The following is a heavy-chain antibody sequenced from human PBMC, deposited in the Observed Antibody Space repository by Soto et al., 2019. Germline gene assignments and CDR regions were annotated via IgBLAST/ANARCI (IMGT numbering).Heavy chain of an antibody. Sequence: ASVKVSCKASGYTFTSYAMHWVRQAPGQRLEWMGWINAGNGNTKYSQKFQGRVTITRDTSASTAYMELSSLRSEDTAVYYCAGGIENYYDSSGPVPLWYYYGMDVWGQGTTVTVSS. CDR1: GYTFTSYA. D-gene: IGHD3-22*01. J-gene: IGHJ6*02. V-gene: IGHV1-3*01. CDR2: INAGNGNT. CDR3: AGGIENYYDSSGPVPLWYYYGMDV.